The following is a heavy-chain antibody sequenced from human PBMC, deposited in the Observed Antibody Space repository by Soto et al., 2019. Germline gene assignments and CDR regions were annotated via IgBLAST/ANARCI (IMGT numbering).Heavy chain of an antibody. CDR3: ARDRGSYGMDV. V-gene: IGHV4-31*03. Sequence: QVQLQELGPGLVKPSQTLSLTCTVSGDSVSGGYYWSWVRQRPRKGLEWIGYVSPIGTPYYSPSLTSRVSISIDTSKNQLSLEVRSVTAADTAVYYCARDRGSYGMDVWGQGTTVTVSS. CDR2: VSPIGTP. CDR1: GDSVSGGYY. J-gene: IGHJ6*02.